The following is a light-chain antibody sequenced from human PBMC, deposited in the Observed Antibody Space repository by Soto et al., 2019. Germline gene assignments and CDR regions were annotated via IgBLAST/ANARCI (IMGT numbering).Light chain of an antibody. Sequence: QSALTQPASVSGSPGQSITISCTGTSSDVGGYNYVSWYQQHPGKAPKPMIYDVSNRPSGVSNRFSGSKSGNTASLTISGLQAEDEADYYCSSYTDSSTWVFGGGTKLTVL. V-gene: IGLV2-14*01. J-gene: IGLJ3*02. CDR2: DVS. CDR1: SSDVGGYNY. CDR3: SSYTDSSTWV.